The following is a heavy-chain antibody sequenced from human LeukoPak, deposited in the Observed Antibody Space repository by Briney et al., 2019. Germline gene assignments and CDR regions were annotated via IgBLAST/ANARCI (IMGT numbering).Heavy chain of an antibody. J-gene: IGHJ4*02. V-gene: IGHV3-48*04. CDR1: GFTFSSYA. Sequence: PGGSLRLSCAASGFTFSSYAMSWVRQAPGKGLEWVSYISSSGSTIYYADSVKGRFTISRDNAKNSLYLQMNSLRAEDTAVYYCARDLLYCGGDCPDYWGQGTLVTVSS. D-gene: IGHD2-21*02. CDR3: ARDLLYCGGDCPDY. CDR2: ISSSGSTI.